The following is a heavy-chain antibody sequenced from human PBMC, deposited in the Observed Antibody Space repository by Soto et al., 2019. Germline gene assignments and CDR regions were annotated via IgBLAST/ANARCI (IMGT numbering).Heavy chain of an antibody. V-gene: IGHV1-69*04. J-gene: IGHJ4*02. Sequence: SVKVSCKASGGTFSSYTISWVRQAPGQGLEWMGRIIPILGIANYAQKFQGRVTITADKSTSTAYMELSGLRSEDTAVYYCARDSARGSGSYKSDYWGQGTLVTVSS. CDR3: ARDSARGSGSYKSDY. D-gene: IGHD3-10*01. CDR1: GGTFSSYT. CDR2: IIPILGIA.